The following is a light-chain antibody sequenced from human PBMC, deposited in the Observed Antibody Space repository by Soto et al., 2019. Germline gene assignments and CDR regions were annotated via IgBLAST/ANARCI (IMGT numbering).Light chain of an antibody. CDR2: EVT. J-gene: IGLJ2*01. CDR3: SSYAGSNTFL. Sequence: QSALTQPPSASGSPGQSVTISCTGTSSDVGGYNYVSWYQHHPGKAPKLVIYEVTKRPSGVPDRFSGSKSGNTASLTVSGLQAEDEAEYHCSSYAGSNTFLFGGGTKVTVL. V-gene: IGLV2-8*01. CDR1: SSDVGGYNY.